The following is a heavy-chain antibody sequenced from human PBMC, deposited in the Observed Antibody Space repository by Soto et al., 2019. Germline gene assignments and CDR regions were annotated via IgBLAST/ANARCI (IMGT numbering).Heavy chain of an antibody. Sequence: RGESLKISCKGSGYSFTSYWIGWVRQVPGKGLEWMGIIYPGDSDTRYSPSFQGQVTISADKSISTAYLQWSSLKASDTAMYYCARMRLRGGPYNWFDPWGQGTLVTVSS. V-gene: IGHV5-51*01. CDR1: GYSFTSYW. CDR3: ARMRLRGGPYNWFDP. J-gene: IGHJ5*02. CDR2: IYPGDSDT. D-gene: IGHD6-25*01.